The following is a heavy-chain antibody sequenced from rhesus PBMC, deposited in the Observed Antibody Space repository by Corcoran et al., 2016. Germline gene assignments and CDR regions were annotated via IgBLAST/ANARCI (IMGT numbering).Heavy chain of an antibody. V-gene: IGHV4-80*01. D-gene: IGHD3-28*01. CDR2: IKGNVGRP. Sequence: QVQLQESGQGLVKPSETMSLTCAVSGASISSYWWSWIRQPPGKGLEGIGEIKGNVGRPDYNHPHKSRVTISKDAATNQRALKLSAVTAADTAVYYCARGAYYYDSGYYTANDYWGQGVLVTVSS. CDR3: ARGAYYYDSGYYTANDY. J-gene: IGHJ4*01. CDR1: GASISSYW.